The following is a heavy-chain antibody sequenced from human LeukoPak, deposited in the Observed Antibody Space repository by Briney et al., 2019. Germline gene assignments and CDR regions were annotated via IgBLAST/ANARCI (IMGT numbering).Heavy chain of an antibody. J-gene: IGHJ4*02. Sequence: PSGGSLRLSCAASGFTFSTYWMSWVRQAPGKGLEWVANIKQDGSEKYYEDSVKGRFTISRDNAKNSVFLRMNSLRAEDTAVYYCARRSGYDYFDYWGQGTLVTVSS. V-gene: IGHV3-7*04. CDR1: GFTFSTYW. CDR2: IKQDGSEK. D-gene: IGHD5-12*01. CDR3: ARRSGYDYFDY.